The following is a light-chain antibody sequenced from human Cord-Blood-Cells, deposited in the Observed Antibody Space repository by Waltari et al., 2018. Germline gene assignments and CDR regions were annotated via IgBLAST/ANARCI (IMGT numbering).Light chain of an antibody. V-gene: IGLV2-23*03. Sequence: QSALTQPASVSGSPGQSITISCTGTSSDVGSYNLVSWYQQHPGKAPNLMIYEGSKRPAGVSNIFSGSKSGNTASLPFTGLQAEDEADYYCCSYAGSSTFVFGGGTKLTVL. CDR2: EGS. J-gene: IGLJ2*01. CDR1: SSDVGSYNL. CDR3: CSYAGSSTFV.